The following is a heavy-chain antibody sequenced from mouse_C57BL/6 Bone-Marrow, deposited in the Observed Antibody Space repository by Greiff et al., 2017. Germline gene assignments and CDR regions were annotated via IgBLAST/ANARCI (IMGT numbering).Heavy chain of an antibody. CDR3: SSFDGTCFDF. J-gene: IGHJ2*01. Sequence: VQLQQSGAELVRPGASVKLSCTASGFNIKDDYIHWVKRRPEQGLEWIGWIDPEIGDTEYASKFQGKATITSDTSSNPAYLQLSSLTSEDTAVYYCSSFDGTCFDFWGQGTPLTVAS. D-gene: IGHD2-3*01. CDR2: IDPEIGDT. V-gene: IGHV14-4*01. CDR1: GFNIKDDY.